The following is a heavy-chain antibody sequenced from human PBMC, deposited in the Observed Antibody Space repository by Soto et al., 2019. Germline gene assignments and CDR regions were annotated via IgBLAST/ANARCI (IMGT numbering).Heavy chain of an antibody. Sequence: SETLSLTCTVSGGSITSYYWSWIRQPPGKGLEWIGYIYFSGSANYNPSLKSRVTISVDTSKNQFSLKLSSVTAADTAVYYCVRLLDPLKYFDWMSHDFWGQGTQVT. CDR1: GGSITSYY. CDR2: IYFSGSA. CDR3: VRLLDPLKYFDWMSHDF. J-gene: IGHJ4*02. D-gene: IGHD3-9*01. V-gene: IGHV4-59*08.